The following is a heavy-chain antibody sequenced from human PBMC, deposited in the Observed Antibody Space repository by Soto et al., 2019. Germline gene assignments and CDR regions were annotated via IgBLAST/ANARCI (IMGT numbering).Heavy chain of an antibody. J-gene: IGHJ3*02. CDR2: IKQEGSDK. D-gene: IGHD3-16*01. V-gene: IGHV3-7*05. CDR1: GFTFRRYW. Sequence: EVQLVESGGGLVQPGGSLRLSCAASGFTFRRYWMSWVRQAPGKGLEWVASIKQEGSDKYYVESVMGRFTISRDNAENSGDLLMNTLRAENTAVYYCARDKNFCDFFGADDAFDIGGQGTRVTVSS. CDR3: ARDKNFCDFFGADDAFDI.